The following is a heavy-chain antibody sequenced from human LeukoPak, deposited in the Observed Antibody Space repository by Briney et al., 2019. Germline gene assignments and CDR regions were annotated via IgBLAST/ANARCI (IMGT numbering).Heavy chain of an antibody. CDR2: IRNKASGGTT. CDR1: GFTFRIYW. CDR3: TRDRIMTDF. Sequence: GGSLRLSCAASGFTFRIYWMTWFRQAPGKGLEWVSFIRNKASGGTTEHAASVRGRFTTSRDDSKSIAYLQMNSLKTEDTALYYCTRDRIMTDFWGQGTLVTVSS. V-gene: IGHV3-49*03. D-gene: IGHD2-15*01. J-gene: IGHJ4*02.